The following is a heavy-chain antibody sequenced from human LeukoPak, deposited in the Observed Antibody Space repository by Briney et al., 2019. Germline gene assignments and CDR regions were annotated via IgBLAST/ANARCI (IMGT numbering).Heavy chain of an antibody. D-gene: IGHD2-2*02. Sequence: GGSLRLSCAASGFTFSSYSMNWVRQAPGKGLEWVPYISSSSSTIYYADSVKGRFTISRDNAKNSLYLQMNSLRAEDTAVYYCARVVPAAIVPRFDYWGQGTLVTVSS. CDR3: ARVVPAAIVPRFDY. CDR1: GFTFSSYS. V-gene: IGHV3-48*01. J-gene: IGHJ4*02. CDR2: ISSSSSTI.